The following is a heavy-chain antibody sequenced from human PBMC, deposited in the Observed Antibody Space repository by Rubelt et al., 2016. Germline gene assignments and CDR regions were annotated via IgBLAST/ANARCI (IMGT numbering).Heavy chain of an antibody. J-gene: IGHJ6*02. CDR2: IYYSGTT. D-gene: IGHD1-1*01. CDR3: ARHEREGNYYYSGMDV. CDR1: GGSIGSSSFY. Sequence: QLQLQESGPGLVKPSEALSLTCTVSGGSIGSSSFYWGWIRQPPGKGLEWIGSIYYSGTTYYNPSLKSRVTISVDTSNNQFSLKLSSVTAPDTAVYYCARHEREGNYYYSGMDVWGQGTTVTVSS. V-gene: IGHV4-39*01.